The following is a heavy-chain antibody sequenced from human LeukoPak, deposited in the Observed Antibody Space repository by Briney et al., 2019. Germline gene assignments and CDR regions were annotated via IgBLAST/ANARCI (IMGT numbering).Heavy chain of an antibody. CDR3: ARMGTYYYDSSGYYPFDY. J-gene: IGHJ4*02. V-gene: IGHV4-59*01. CDR1: GGSISSYY. CDR2: IYYSGST. Sequence: TSETLSLTCTVSGGSISSYYWSWIRQPPGKGLDWIGYIYYSGSTNYNPSLKSRVTISVDTSKNQFSLKLSSVTAADTAVYYCARMGTYYYDSSGYYPFDYWGQGTLVTVSS. D-gene: IGHD3-22*01.